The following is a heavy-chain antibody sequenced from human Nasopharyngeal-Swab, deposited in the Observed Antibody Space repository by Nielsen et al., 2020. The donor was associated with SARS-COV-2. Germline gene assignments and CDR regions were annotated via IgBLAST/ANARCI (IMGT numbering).Heavy chain of an antibody. J-gene: IGHJ4*02. Sequence: SETLSLTCAISGDSVSSNRAAWNWIRQSPSRGLEWLGRTYYRSKWYNDYAVSVKGRITINPDTSKNQFSLQLNSLTPEDTAVYYCARGKLLWFGELSRRVYYFDYWGQGTLVTVSS. CDR2: TYYRSKWYN. V-gene: IGHV6-1*01. CDR3: ARGKLLWFGELSRRVYYFDY. D-gene: IGHD3-10*01. CDR1: GDSVSSNRAA.